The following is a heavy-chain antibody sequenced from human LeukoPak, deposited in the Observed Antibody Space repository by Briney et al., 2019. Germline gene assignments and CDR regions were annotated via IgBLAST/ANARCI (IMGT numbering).Heavy chain of an antibody. CDR2: IYSGGST. V-gene: IGHV3-66*02. CDR3: ARVMGYYYDSSGCYYFDY. D-gene: IGHD3-22*01. Sequence: GGSLRLSCAASGFTVSSNYMSWVRQAPGKGLEWVSVIYSGGSTYYADSVTGRFTISRDNSKNTLYLQMNSLRAEDTAVYYCARVMGYYYDSSGCYYFDYWGQGTLVTVSS. J-gene: IGHJ4*02. CDR1: GFTVSSNY.